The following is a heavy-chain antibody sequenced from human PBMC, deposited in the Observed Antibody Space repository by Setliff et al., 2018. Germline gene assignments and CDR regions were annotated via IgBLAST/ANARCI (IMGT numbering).Heavy chain of an antibody. Sequence: PSETLSLTCAVYGGSFSTYYWIWIRQPPGKGLEWIGEINHSGSTNYNPSLKSRVTISVDTSKNQFSLKLSSVTAADTAVYYCAKDQAKRGYSSSRLGEYWGQGTLVTVSS. CDR2: INHSGST. CDR3: AKDQAKRGYSSSRLGEY. J-gene: IGHJ4*02. V-gene: IGHV4-34*01. CDR1: GGSFSTYY. D-gene: IGHD6-13*01.